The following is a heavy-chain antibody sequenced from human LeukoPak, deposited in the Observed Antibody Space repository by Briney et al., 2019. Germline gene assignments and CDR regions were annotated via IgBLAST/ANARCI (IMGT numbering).Heavy chain of an antibody. CDR1: GFTFSSYA. D-gene: IGHD5-12*01. V-gene: IGHV3-30*04. J-gene: IGHJ5*02. CDR3: ARDRGYSGYQDKNWFDP. CDR2: ISYDGSNK. Sequence: GGSLRLSCAASGFTFSSYAMHWVRQAPGKGLEWVAVISYDGSNKYYADSVKGRFTISRDNSKNTLYLQMNSLRSEDTAVYYCARDRGYSGYQDKNWFDPWGQGTLVTVSS.